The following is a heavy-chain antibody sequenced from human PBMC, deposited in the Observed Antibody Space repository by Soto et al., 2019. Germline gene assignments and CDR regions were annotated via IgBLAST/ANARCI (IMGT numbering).Heavy chain of an antibody. V-gene: IGHV1-18*01. CDR1: GYTFTSYG. J-gene: IGHJ4*02. CDR2: ISAYNGNT. D-gene: IGHD3-9*01. CDR3: ARGGLGRYFDWFHFAIDY. Sequence: ASVKVSCTASGYTFTSYGISLVRQAPGQGLEWMGWISAYNGNTNYAQKLQGRVTMTTDTSTSTAYMELRSLRSDDTAVYYCARGGLGRYFDWFHFAIDYWGQGTLVTVSS.